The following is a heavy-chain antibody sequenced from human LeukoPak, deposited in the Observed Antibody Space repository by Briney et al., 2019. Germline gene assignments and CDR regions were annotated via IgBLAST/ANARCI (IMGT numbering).Heavy chain of an antibody. CDR1: GGTFTSYA. Sequence: SVKVSCKVSGGTFTSYAISWVRQAPGQGLEWMGGIIPIFGTANYAQKFPGRVTITTRESTCTAYMELSSLISEDTAVYYCARGPYCSSTSCYSLYYFDYWGQGTLVTVSS. D-gene: IGHD2-2*01. CDR2: IIPIFGTA. J-gene: IGHJ4*02. CDR3: ARGPYCSSTSCYSLYYFDY. V-gene: IGHV1-69*05.